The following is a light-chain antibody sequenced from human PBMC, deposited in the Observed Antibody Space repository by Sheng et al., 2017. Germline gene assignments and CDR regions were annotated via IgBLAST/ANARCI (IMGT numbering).Light chain of an antibody. CDR3: GAWDTSLSIGV. Sequence: QSVLTQPPSVSAAPGQKVTISCSGSSSNIGNNYVSWYQHLSGTAPKLLIYDDNERPSGISDRFSGSRSGTSATLGISGLQTGDEADYFCGAWDTSLSIGVFGGGTKLTVL. CDR1: SSNIGNNY. V-gene: IGLV1-51*01. J-gene: IGLJ2*01. CDR2: DDN.